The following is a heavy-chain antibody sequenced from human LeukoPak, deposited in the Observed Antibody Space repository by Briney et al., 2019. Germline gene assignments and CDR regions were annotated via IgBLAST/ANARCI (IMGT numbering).Heavy chain of an antibody. Sequence: ASVKVSCKASGYTFTSYYMHWVRQAPGQGLEWMGIINPSGGSTSYVQKFQGRVTMTRDTSTSTVYMELSSLRSEDTAVYYCAIYCSSTSCARGWGQGTLVTVSS. CDR2: INPSGGST. D-gene: IGHD2-2*01. J-gene: IGHJ4*02. CDR1: GYTFTSYY. CDR3: AIYCSSTSCARG. V-gene: IGHV1-46*01.